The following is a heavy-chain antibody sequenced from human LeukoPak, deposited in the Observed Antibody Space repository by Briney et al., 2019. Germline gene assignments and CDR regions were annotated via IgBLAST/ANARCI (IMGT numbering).Heavy chain of an antibody. CDR3: ARVSRERWLPHMKASYYFDY. V-gene: IGHV4-34*01. D-gene: IGHD5-24*01. CDR1: GGSFSGYY. CDR2: INHSGST. Sequence: SETLSLTCAVYGGSFSGYYRSWIRQPPGKGLEWIGEINHSGSTNYNPSLKSRVTISVDTSKNQFSLKLSSVTAADTAVYYCARVSRERWLPHMKASYYFDYWGQGTLVTVSS. J-gene: IGHJ4*02.